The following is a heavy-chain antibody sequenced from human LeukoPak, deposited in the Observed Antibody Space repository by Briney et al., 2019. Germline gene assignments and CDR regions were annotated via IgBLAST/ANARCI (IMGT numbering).Heavy chain of an antibody. D-gene: IGHD3-9*01. CDR1: GGSISSYY. V-gene: IGHV4-59*01. Sequence: SETLSLTCTVSGGSISSYYWSRIRLPPGKGLEWIGYLSKSGNTNYSPSLKSRVTIFGDTSKNQFFLKLSSVTAADTAVYYCARARYVNSFYAFDIWGQGTLVTVSS. CDR3: ARARYVNSFYAFDI. J-gene: IGHJ3*02. CDR2: LSKSGNT.